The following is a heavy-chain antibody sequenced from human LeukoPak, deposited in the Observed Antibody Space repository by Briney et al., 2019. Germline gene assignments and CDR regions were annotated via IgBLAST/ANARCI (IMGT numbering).Heavy chain of an antibody. CDR3: ARGPYDYVWGSYRYRDDAFDI. CDR2: IYYSGST. D-gene: IGHD3-16*02. J-gene: IGHJ3*02. V-gene: IGHV4-59*01. CDR1: GGSISSYY. Sequence: SETLSLTCTVSGGSISSYYWSWIRQPQGKGLEWIGYIYYSGSTNYNPSLKSRVTISVDTSKNQFSLKLSSVTAADTAVYYCARGPYDYVWGSYRYRDDAFDIWGQGTMVTVSS.